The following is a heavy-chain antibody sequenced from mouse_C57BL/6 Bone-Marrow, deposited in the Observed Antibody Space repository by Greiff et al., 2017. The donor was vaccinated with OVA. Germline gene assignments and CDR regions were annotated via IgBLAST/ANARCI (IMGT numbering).Heavy chain of an antibody. CDR2: IWSGGST. Sequence: QVQLQQSGPGLVQPSQSLSISCTVSGFSLTSYGVHWVRQPPGKGLEWLGVIWSGGSTDYNAAFISRLCISKDNSKSQVFFKMNRLQADDTAIYYCAKERGSSDWYFDVWGTGTTVTVSS. CDR1: GFSLTSYG. V-gene: IGHV2-4*01. J-gene: IGHJ1*03. D-gene: IGHD1-1*01. CDR3: AKERGSSDWYFDV.